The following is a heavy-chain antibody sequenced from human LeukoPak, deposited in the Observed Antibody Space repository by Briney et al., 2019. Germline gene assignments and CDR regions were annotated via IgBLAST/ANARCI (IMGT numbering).Heavy chain of an antibody. D-gene: IGHD6-13*01. V-gene: IGHV4-34*01. CDR1: GGSFSGYC. J-gene: IGHJ4*02. CDR3: ARLPRRYSSSWADY. CDR2: INHSGST. Sequence: YPSETLSLTCAVYGGSFSGYCWSWIRQPPGKGLEWIGEINHSGSTNYNPSLKSRVTISVDTSKNQFSLKLSSVTAADTAVYYCARLPRRYSSSWADYWGQGTLVTVSS.